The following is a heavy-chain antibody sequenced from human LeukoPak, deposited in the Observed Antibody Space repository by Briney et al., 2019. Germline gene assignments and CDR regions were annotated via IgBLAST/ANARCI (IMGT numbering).Heavy chain of an antibody. CDR3: ACSSSWFHYYYYYYMDV. J-gene: IGHJ6*03. V-gene: IGHV3-23*01. CDR2: ISGSGGST. CDR1: GFTFSSYA. Sequence: PGGSLRLSCAASGFTFSSYAMSWVRQAPGKGLEWVSAISGSGGSTYYADSVKGRFTISRDNSKNTLYLQRNTLRAEDTAVYYCACSSSWFHYYYYYYMDVWGKGTTVTVSS. D-gene: IGHD6-13*01.